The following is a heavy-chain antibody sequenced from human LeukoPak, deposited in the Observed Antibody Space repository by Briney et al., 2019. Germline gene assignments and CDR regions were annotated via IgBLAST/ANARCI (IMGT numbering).Heavy chain of an antibody. CDR1: GYSISSGFY. CDR3: ARVMARHEGFDI. CDR2: INHSGTT. V-gene: IGHV4-38-2*02. Sequence: SETLSLTCTVSGYSISSGFYWGWIRQPPGKGLEWIGEINHSGTTNYNSSLKSRVTISVDTSKNQFSLKLSSVTAADTAMYYCARVMARHEGFDIWGQGTMVTVSS. D-gene: IGHD5-24*01. J-gene: IGHJ3*02.